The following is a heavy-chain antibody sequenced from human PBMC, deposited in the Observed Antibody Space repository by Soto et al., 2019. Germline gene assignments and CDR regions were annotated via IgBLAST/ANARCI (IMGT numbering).Heavy chain of an antibody. J-gene: IGHJ4*02. CDR2: INESGST. V-gene: IGHV4-34*01. CDR1: GQSFSGHS. D-gene: IGHD1-1*01. Sequence: QVQLQQWGAGLVKPSETLSLSCAVYGQSFSGHSWAWIRQPPGKGLEWIGEINESGSTYYNPSLRSRVTFSTDTSQNQFSLKLSSVSAADTAAYFCARGSGIVALPGELEDVNYDYWGQGTLVNVSS. CDR3: ARGSGIVALPGELEDVNYDY.